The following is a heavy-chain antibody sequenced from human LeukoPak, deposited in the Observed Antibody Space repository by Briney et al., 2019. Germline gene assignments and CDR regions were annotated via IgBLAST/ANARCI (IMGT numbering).Heavy chain of an antibody. Sequence: ASVKVSCKASGYTFTSYYMHWVRQTPGQGLEWMGIINPSGGSTSYAQKFQGRVTMTRDTSTSTVYMELSSLRSEDTAVYYCARDGGSDAFDIWGQGTMVTVSS. D-gene: IGHD4-23*01. CDR2: INPSGGST. CDR3: ARDGGSDAFDI. J-gene: IGHJ3*02. CDR1: GYTFTSYY. V-gene: IGHV1-46*01.